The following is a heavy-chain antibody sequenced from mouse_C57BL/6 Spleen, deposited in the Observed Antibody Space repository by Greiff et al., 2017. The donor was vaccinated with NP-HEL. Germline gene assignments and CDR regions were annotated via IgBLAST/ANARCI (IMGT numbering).Heavy chain of an antibody. CDR3: ANYGSSFYAMDY. CDR1: GYTFTSYW. V-gene: IGHV1-55*01. J-gene: IGHJ4*01. Sequence: QVQLKESGAELVKPGASVKMSCKASGYTFTSYWITWVKQRPGQGLEWIGDIYPGSGSTNYNEKLKSKATLTVDTSSSTAYMQLSSLTSEDSAVYYCANYGSSFYAMDYWGQGTSVTVSS. CDR2: IYPGSGST. D-gene: IGHD1-1*01.